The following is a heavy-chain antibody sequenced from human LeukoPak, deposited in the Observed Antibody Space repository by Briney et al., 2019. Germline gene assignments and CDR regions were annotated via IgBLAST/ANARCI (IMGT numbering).Heavy chain of an antibody. Sequence: ASVKVSCKASGYAFTDYYIHWVRRAPGQGLEWVGWINPNSGGTNYAQKFQGRVTMTRDTSISTAYMELSRLGSDDTAVYYCARVVKSPGYSSSWYSYWGQGTLVTVSS. D-gene: IGHD6-13*01. CDR2: INPNSGGT. CDR3: ARVVKSPGYSSSWYSY. J-gene: IGHJ4*02. V-gene: IGHV1-2*02. CDR1: GYAFTDYY.